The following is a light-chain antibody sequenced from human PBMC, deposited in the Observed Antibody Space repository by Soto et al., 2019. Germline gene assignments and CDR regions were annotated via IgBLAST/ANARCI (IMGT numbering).Light chain of an antibody. CDR2: AAS. J-gene: IGKJ4*01. CDR3: QKYNSAPLT. V-gene: IGKV1-27*01. CDR1: QGIRNY. Sequence: DIRMTQSPSSLSASVGDRVTITCRASQGIRNYLAWYQQKPGKVPKLLIYAASTLQSGVPSRFSGSGSGTDFTLTISSLQPEDVATYYCQKYNSAPLTFGGGTKVDIK.